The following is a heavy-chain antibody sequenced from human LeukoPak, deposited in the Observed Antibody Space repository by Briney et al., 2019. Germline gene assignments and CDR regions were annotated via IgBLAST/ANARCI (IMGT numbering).Heavy chain of an antibody. Sequence: GGSLRLSGVGSGFTFSNYWMTWVRQAPGKGLEWVANIKQDESEEYYLDSVKGRFTISRDNAMNSLFLQMNSLNTAMYYCASGVDLDSSTYRPFDYWGQGALVTVSS. V-gene: IGHV3-7*03. CDR3: ASGVDLDSSTYRPFDY. CDR2: IKQDESEE. J-gene: IGHJ4*02. D-gene: IGHD2/OR15-2a*01. CDR1: GFTFSNYW.